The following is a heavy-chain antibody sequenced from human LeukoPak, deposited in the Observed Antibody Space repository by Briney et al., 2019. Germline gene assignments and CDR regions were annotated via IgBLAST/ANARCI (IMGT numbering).Heavy chain of an antibody. Sequence: ASVKVSCKASGYTFTSYGISWVRQAPGQGLEWMGWISAYNGNTNYAQKLQGRVTMTTDTSTSTAYMELRSLRSDDTAVYYCARGQNGCSYGYSRGFFDYWGQGTLVTVSS. CDR2: ISAYNGNT. D-gene: IGHD5-18*01. CDR3: ARGQNGCSYGYSRGFFDY. V-gene: IGHV1-18*01. J-gene: IGHJ4*02. CDR1: GYTFTSYG.